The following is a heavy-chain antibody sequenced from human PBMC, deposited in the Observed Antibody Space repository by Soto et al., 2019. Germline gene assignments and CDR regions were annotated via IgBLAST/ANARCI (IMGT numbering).Heavy chain of an antibody. CDR2: IYYSGST. D-gene: IGHD3-22*01. V-gene: IGHV4-59*01. J-gene: IGHJ4*02. CDR1: GGSISSYY. Sequence: SETLSLTCTVSGGSISSYYWSWIRQPPGKGLEWIGYIYYSGSTNYNPSLKSRVTISVDTSKNQFSLKLSSVTAADTAVYYCARDSHSSGYYSSFDYWGQGTLVTVSS. CDR3: ARDSHSSGYYSSFDY.